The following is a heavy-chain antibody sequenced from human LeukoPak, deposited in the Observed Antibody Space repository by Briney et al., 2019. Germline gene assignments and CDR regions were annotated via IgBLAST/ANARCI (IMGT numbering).Heavy chain of an antibody. Sequence: GGSLRLSCAASGFTFDDYGMSWVRQAPGKGLEWVSYISSSSSTIYYADSVKGRFTISRDNAKNSLYLQMNSLRAEDTAVYYCARMGTSVTTVTQNNYWGQGTLVTVSS. V-gene: IGHV3-48*01. CDR1: GFTFDDYG. D-gene: IGHD4-17*01. CDR2: ISSSSSTI. J-gene: IGHJ4*02. CDR3: ARMGTSVTTVTQNNY.